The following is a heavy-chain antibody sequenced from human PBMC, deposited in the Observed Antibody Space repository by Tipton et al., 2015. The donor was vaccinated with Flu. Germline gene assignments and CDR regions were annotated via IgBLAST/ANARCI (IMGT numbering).Heavy chain of an antibody. CDR3: ARDQPGRDIVATTYQY. CDR2: IKQDGSEK. Sequence: SLRLSCAASGFTFSSYWMSWVRQAPGKGLEWVANIKQDGSEKYYVDSVKGRFTISRDNAKNSLYLQMNSLRAEDTAVYYCARDQPGRDIVATTYQYWGQGTLVTVSS. V-gene: IGHV3-7*01. D-gene: IGHD5-12*01. CDR1: GFTFSSYW. J-gene: IGHJ4*02.